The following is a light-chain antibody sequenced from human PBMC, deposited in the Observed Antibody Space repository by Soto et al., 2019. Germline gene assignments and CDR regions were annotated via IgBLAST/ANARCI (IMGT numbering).Light chain of an antibody. CDR2: AAS. CDR3: QQYNSYSPLT. V-gene: IGKV1-9*01. J-gene: IGKJ4*01. Sequence: IQLTQSPSSLSASVGDRVTITCRASQGISSYLAWYQQKPGKAPKLLIYAASTLQSGVPSRFSGSESGTDFTLTISSLQPEDSATYYCQQYNSYSPLTFGGGTKVEIK. CDR1: QGISSY.